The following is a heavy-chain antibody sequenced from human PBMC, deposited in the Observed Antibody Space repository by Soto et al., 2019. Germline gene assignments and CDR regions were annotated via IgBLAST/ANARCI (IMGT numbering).Heavy chain of an antibody. CDR3: ARVNIVVVPAAMAPNAEEYYYYYYYMDV. J-gene: IGHJ6*03. CDR1: GFTFSSYA. V-gene: IGHV3-23*01. CDR2: ISGSGGTT. D-gene: IGHD2-2*01. Sequence: PGGSLRLSCAASGFTFSSYAMSWVRQAPGMGLEWVSVISGSGGTTYYADSVKGRFTISRDNSKNSLYLQMNSLRAEDTAVYYCARVNIVVVPAAMAPNAEEYYYYYYYMDVWGKGTTVTVSS.